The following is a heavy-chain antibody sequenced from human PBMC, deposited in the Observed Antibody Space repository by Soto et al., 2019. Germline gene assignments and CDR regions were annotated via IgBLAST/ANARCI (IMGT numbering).Heavy chain of an antibody. D-gene: IGHD2-2*01. CDR3: ARMTSSISPGC. V-gene: IGHV3-48*01. Sequence: GGSLRLSCVASGFAFSNYSMSWVRQAPGKGQEWVSYIRSSGSPTYYAGSVKGRFTISRDNAKKSLYLQMNSLRAEDTAVYYCARMTSSISPGCWGQGTLVTVSS. CDR1: GFAFSNYS. J-gene: IGHJ4*02. CDR2: IRSSGSPT.